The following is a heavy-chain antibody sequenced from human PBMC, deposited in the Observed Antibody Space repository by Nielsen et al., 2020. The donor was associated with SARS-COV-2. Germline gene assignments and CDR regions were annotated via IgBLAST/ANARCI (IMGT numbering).Heavy chain of an antibody. CDR1: GYTFTSYG. V-gene: IGHV1-18*01. Sequence: ASVKVSCKASGYTFTSYGISWVRQAPGQGLEWMGWISAYNGNTNYAQKLQGRVTMTTDTSTSTAYMELRSLRSDDTAVYYCARGYAQDIVVVVAKRRLGYLQDYWGQGTLVTVSS. J-gene: IGHJ4*02. CDR2: ISAYNGNT. CDR3: ARGYAQDIVVVVAKRRLGYLQDY. D-gene: IGHD2-15*01.